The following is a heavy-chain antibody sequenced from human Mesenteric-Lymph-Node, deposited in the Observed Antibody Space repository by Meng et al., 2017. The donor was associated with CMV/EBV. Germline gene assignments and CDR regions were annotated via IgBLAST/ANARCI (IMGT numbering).Heavy chain of an antibody. D-gene: IGHD2-15*01. CDR3: AREGARGPKNPFDY. V-gene: IGHV1-69*01. Sequence: KASGGTFSNYAFSWVRQAPGQGLEWMGGIIPIFATPNYAQKFQGRVTITADESTSTTYMELSSLKSEDTAIYYCAREGARGPKNPFDYWGQGTLVTVSS. CDR1: GGTFSNYA. CDR2: IIPIFATP. J-gene: IGHJ4*02.